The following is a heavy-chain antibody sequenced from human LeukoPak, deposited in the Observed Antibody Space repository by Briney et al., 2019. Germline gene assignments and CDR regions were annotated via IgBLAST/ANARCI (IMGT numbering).Heavy chain of an antibody. Sequence: ASVKVSCKASGYTFTGYYMHWVRQAPGQGLEWMGWINPNSGGTNYAQKFQGRVTVTRDTSISTAYMELSRLRSDDTAVYYCARVLPITMVRGVTPDVAFDIWGQGTMVTVSS. D-gene: IGHD3-10*01. J-gene: IGHJ3*02. CDR2: INPNSGGT. CDR1: GYTFTGYY. CDR3: ARVLPITMVRGVTPDVAFDI. V-gene: IGHV1-2*02.